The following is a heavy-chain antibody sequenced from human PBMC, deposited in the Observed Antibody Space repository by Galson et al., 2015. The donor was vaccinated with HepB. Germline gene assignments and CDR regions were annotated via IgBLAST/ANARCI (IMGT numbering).Heavy chain of an antibody. J-gene: IGHJ4*02. CDR3: AKGDFTVTSEFDY. CDR1: GFTFGSYA. D-gene: IGHD4-17*01. CDR2: ISGSGGST. Sequence: SLRLSCAASGFTFGSYAMSWVRQAPGKGLEWVSAISGSGGSTYYADSVKGRFTISRDNSKNTLYLQMNSLRAGDTAVYYCAKGDFTVTSEFDYWGQGTLVTVSS. V-gene: IGHV3-23*01.